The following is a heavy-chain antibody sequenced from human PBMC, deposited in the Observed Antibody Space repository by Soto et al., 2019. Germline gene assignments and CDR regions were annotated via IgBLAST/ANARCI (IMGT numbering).Heavy chain of an antibody. D-gene: IGHD2-15*01. CDR3: ARGGALWSDCSGGSCYYTDSDYYYYYGMDV. CDR2: IIPIFGTA. CDR1: GGTFSSYA. V-gene: IGHV1-69*13. Sequence: GASAKVSCKASGGTFSSYAISWVRQAPGQGLEWMGGIIPIFGTANYAQKFQGRVTITADESTSTAYMELSSLRSEDTAVYYCARGGALWSDCSGGSCYYTDSDYYYYYGMDVWGQGTTVTVSS. J-gene: IGHJ6*02.